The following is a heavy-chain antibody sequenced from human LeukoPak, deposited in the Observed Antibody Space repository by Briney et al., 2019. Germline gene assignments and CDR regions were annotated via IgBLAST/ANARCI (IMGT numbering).Heavy chain of an antibody. V-gene: IGHV3-7*01. Sequence: GGSLRLSCAASGFTFSSYWMSWVRQAPGKGLEWVAYIKQDGSEKYFVDSVKGGFIISRDNTKNSLFLQMNSLRVEDTAVYYCARGSPIFYGGNTNYFDYWGQGTLVTVSS. CDR1: GFTFSSYW. CDR2: IKQDGSEK. D-gene: IGHD4-23*01. J-gene: IGHJ4*02. CDR3: ARGSPIFYGGNTNYFDY.